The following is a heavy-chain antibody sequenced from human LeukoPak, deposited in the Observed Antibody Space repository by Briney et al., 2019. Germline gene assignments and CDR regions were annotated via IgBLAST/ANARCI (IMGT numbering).Heavy chain of an antibody. V-gene: IGHV3-30*04. CDR1: GFTFSSYA. Sequence: PGGSLRLSCAASGFTFSSYAMHWVRQAPGKGLEWVAVISYDGSNKYYADSVKGRFTISRDNSKNTLYLQMNSLRAEDTAVYYCAKPSGYYDSSGYSDWGQGTLVTVSS. CDR2: ISYDGSNK. J-gene: IGHJ4*02. D-gene: IGHD3-22*01. CDR3: AKPSGYYDSSGYSD.